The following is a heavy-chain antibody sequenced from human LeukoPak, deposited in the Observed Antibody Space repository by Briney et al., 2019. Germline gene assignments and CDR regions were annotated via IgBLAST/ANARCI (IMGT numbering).Heavy chain of an antibody. V-gene: IGHV4-4*07. CDR3: ASRFDY. Sequence: SETLSLTCTVSGASISNYYWSWIRQPAGKGLEWIGRIYSSGSANYNPSLKSRVTMSVDTSKNQFSLKMSSVTAADTAVYYCASRFDYWGQGTLVTVSS. CDR2: IYSSGSA. CDR1: GASISNYY. J-gene: IGHJ4*02.